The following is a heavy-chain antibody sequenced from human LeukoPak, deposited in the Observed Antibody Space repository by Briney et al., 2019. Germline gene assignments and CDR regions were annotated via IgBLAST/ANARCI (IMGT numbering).Heavy chain of an antibody. CDR3: ARALRSGWVVYAFDI. D-gene: IGHD2-15*01. CDR1: GYTFTSYG. Sequence: GASVKVSCKASGYTFTSYGISWVRQAPGQGLEWMGWISAYNGNTNYAQKLQGRVTMTTDTSTSTAYMELRSLRSDDTAVYYCARALRSGWVVYAFDIWGQGTMVTVSS. V-gene: IGHV1-18*01. J-gene: IGHJ3*02. CDR2: ISAYNGNT.